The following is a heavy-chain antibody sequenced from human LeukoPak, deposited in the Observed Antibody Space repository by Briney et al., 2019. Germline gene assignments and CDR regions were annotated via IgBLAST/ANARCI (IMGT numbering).Heavy chain of an antibody. Sequence: SETLSLTCAVYGGSFSGYYWSWIRQPPGKGLEWIGEINHSGSTNYNPSLKSRVTMSVDTSKNQFSLKLSSVTAADTAVYYCARDQDVAPYYDILTGYYRGGPGIDYWGQGTLVTVSS. CDR2: INHSGST. J-gene: IGHJ4*02. D-gene: IGHD3-9*01. CDR3: ARDQDVAPYYDILTGYYRGGPGIDY. CDR1: GGSFSGYY. V-gene: IGHV4-34*01.